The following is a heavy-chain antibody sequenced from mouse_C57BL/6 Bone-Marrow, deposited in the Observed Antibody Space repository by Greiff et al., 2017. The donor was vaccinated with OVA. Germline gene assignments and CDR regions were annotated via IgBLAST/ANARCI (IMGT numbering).Heavy chain of an antibody. V-gene: IGHV3-6*01. J-gene: IGHJ2*01. CDR2: ISYDGSN. CDR1: GYSITSGYY. CDR3: ARDPYYFDY. Sequence: EVQLVESGPGLVKPSPSLSLTCSVTGYSITSGYYWNWIRQFPGNILEWVGYISYDGSNNYNPSLKNRISITRDTSKNQFFLKLNSVTTEDTATYYCARDPYYFDYWGQGTTLTVSS.